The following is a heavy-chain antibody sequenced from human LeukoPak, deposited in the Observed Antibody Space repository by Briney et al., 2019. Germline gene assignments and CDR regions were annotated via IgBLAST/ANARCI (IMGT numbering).Heavy chain of an antibody. D-gene: IGHD3-10*01. Sequence: SETLSLTCAVYGGSFSGYYWSWIRQPPGKGLEWIGEINHSGSTNYNPSLKSRVTTSVDTSKNQFSLKLSSVTAADTAVYYCARGVVTYYYGSGSYYNLTRRRYFDYWGQGTLVTVSS. CDR2: INHSGST. J-gene: IGHJ4*02. V-gene: IGHV4-34*01. CDR1: GGSFSGYY. CDR3: ARGVVTYYYGSGSYYNLTRRRYFDY.